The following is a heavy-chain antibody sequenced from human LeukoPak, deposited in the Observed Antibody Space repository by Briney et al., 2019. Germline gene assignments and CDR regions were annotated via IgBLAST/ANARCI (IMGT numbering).Heavy chain of an antibody. CDR3: ARDIAGSYYLDY. J-gene: IGHJ4*02. V-gene: IGHV4-59*01. CDR1: GGSISSYY. D-gene: IGHD3-10*01. Sequence: SETLSLTCTVSGGSISSYYWSWIRQPPGKGLEWIGYIYYSGSTNYNPSLKSRVTISVDTSKNQFSLKLSSVTAADTAVYYCARDIAGSYYLDYWGQGTLVTVSS. CDR2: IYYSGST.